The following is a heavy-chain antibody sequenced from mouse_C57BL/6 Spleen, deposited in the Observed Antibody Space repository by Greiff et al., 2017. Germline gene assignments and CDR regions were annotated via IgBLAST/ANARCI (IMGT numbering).Heavy chain of an antibody. CDR1: GYSITSGYY. J-gene: IGHJ1*03. CDR2: ISYGGST. CDR3: ARDGYDWYFDD. Sequence: ESGPGLVKPSQSLSLTCSVTGYSITSGYYWNWIRQFPGNKLEWMGYISYGGSTNYNPSLKNRISITRDTSKNPFFLELNSVTTEDTATYYGARDGYDWYFDDWGTGTTVTVSS. D-gene: IGHD2-2*01. V-gene: IGHV3-6*01.